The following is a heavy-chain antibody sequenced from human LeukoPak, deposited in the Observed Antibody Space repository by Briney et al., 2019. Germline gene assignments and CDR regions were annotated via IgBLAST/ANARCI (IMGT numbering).Heavy chain of an antibody. D-gene: IGHD6-6*01. V-gene: IGHV1-69*13. CDR3: ARDREQLVFDWWFDP. CDR2: IIPIFGTA. CDR1: GGTFSSYA. J-gene: IGHJ5*02. Sequence: SVKVSCKASGGTFSSYAISWVRQAPGQGLEWMGGIIPIFGTANYAQKFQGRVTITADESTSTAYMELSSLRSEDTAVYYCARDREQLVFDWWFDPWGQGTLVTVSS.